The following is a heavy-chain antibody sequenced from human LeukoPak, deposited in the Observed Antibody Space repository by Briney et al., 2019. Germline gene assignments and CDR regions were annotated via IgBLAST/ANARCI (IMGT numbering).Heavy chain of an antibody. Sequence: ASVKVSCKASGFRFSHYYLHWVRQAPGQGLEWMGRIILNDGRTKYAQTFEGRVSMTRDTSISTAYMELIMQTSDDTAVYYCATDGGKHNFDYWGQGTLVTVSS. D-gene: IGHD1-26*01. CDR2: IILNDGRT. CDR1: GFRFSHYY. J-gene: IGHJ4*02. V-gene: IGHV1-2*06. CDR3: ATDGGKHNFDY.